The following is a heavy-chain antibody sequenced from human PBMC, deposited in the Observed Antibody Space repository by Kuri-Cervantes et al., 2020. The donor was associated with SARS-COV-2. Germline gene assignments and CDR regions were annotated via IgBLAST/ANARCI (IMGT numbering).Heavy chain of an antibody. V-gene: IGHV3-74*01. CDR1: GFTFSSYW. Sequence: GESLKIPCAASGFTFSSYWMHWVRQAPGKGLVWVSRINSDGSSTSYADSVKGRFTISRDNAKNTLYLQMNSLRAEDTAVYYCAREPGFTYYDFWSGYQVGGMDVWGQGTTVTVSS. CDR2: INSDGSST. D-gene: IGHD3-3*01. CDR3: AREPGFTYYDFWSGYQVGGMDV. J-gene: IGHJ6*02.